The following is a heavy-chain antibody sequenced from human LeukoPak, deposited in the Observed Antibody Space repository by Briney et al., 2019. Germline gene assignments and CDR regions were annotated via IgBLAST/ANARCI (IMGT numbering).Heavy chain of an antibody. Sequence: GGSLRLSCAASGFTVSNYYMNWVRQAPGKGLEWVSVIYSGGTTYYADSVKGRFTISGDNSKNTLYLQMNSLRAEDTAVYYCARDLTAEDPSYWGQGTLVTVSS. CDR1: GFTVSNYY. J-gene: IGHJ1*01. CDR3: ARDLTAEDPSY. D-gene: IGHD2-2*01. CDR2: IYSGGTT. V-gene: IGHV3-66*01.